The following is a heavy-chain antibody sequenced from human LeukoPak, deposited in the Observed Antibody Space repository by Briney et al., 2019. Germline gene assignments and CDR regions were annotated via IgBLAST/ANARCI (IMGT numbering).Heavy chain of an antibody. Sequence: GGSLRLSCAASGFTFSSYSMNWVRQAPGKGLEWVSSISSGGTYIYYADSVKGRFTISRDNAKNSLYLQMNSLRAEDTAVYYCARKWHAFDIWGQGTMVTVSS. D-gene: IGHD2-8*01. CDR3: ARKWHAFDI. J-gene: IGHJ3*02. V-gene: IGHV3-21*01. CDR2: ISSGGTYI. CDR1: GFTFSSYS.